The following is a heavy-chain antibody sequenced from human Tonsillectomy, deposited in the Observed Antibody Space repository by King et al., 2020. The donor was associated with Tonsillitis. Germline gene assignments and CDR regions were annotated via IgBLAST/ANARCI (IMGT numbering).Heavy chain of an antibody. Sequence: VQLQESGPGLVKPSQTLSLTCTVSGGSITSGGYYWSWIRQHPGKGLEWIGYIFHSGNTYYKPSLKSRVTISVDTSKNQFSLKLSSVTAADTAVYFCARDLSSGPANMGVWDQGTTVIVSS. CDR2: IFHSGNT. CDR1: GGSITSGGYY. CDR3: ARDLSSGPANMGV. J-gene: IGHJ6*02. D-gene: IGHD6-25*01. V-gene: IGHV4-31*03.